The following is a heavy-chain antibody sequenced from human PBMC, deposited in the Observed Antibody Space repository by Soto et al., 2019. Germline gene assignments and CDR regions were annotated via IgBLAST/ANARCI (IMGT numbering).Heavy chain of an antibody. Sequence: SVKVSCKASGGTFSSYTISWVRQAPGQGLEWMGRIIPILGIANYAQKFQGRVTITADKSTSTAYMKLSSLRSEDTAVYCCASGYDSSGYYQPLDYWGQGTLVTVSS. V-gene: IGHV1-69*02. CDR1: GGTFSSYT. D-gene: IGHD3-22*01. CDR2: IIPILGIA. CDR3: ASGYDSSGYYQPLDY. J-gene: IGHJ4*02.